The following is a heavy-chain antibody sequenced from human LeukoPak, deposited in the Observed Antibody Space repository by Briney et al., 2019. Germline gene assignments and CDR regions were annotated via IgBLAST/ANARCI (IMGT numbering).Heavy chain of an antibody. J-gene: IGHJ4*02. V-gene: IGHV3-48*03. CDR2: ISGSATTI. CDR1: GFTFSSLE. Sequence: GGSLRLSCEASGFTFSSLEMNWVRRAPGKGLEFVSYISGSATTIYYADSVKGRFTISRDNAKNSLYLQMNSLRAEDTAVYYCARRALPDFWGQGTLVTVSS. CDR3: ARRALPDF. D-gene: IGHD2-21*02.